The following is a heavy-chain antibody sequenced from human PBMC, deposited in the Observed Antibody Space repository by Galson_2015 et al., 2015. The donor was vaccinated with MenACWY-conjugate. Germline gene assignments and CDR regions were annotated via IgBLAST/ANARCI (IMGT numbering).Heavy chain of an antibody. CDR3: AKFGDGYNSLDY. J-gene: IGHJ4*02. Sequence: SLRLSCAASGSTFSSYGMHWVRQAPGKGLEWVAFIRYDGSNKYYADSVKGRFTISRDNSKNTLYLQMNSLRAEDTAVYYCAKFGDGYNSLDYWGQGTLVTVSS. CDR1: GSTFSSYG. D-gene: IGHD5-24*01. V-gene: IGHV3-30*02. CDR2: IRYDGSNK.